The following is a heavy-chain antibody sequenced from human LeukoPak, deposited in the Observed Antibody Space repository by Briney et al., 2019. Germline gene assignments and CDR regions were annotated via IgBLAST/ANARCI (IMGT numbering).Heavy chain of an antibody. CDR3: AREPKGFGHLTPYDAFDI. CDR2: INHSGST. D-gene: IGHD3-10*01. J-gene: IGHJ3*02. V-gene: IGHV4-34*01. CDR1: GGSFSGYY. Sequence: SETLSLTCAVYGGSFSGYYWSWIRQPPGKGLEWIGEINHSGSTNYNPSLKSRVTISVDTSKNQFSLKLSSVTAADTAVYYCAREPKGFGHLTPYDAFDIWGQRTMVTVSS.